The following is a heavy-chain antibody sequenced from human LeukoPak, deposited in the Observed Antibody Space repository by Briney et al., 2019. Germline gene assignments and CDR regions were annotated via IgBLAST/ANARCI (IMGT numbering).Heavy chain of an antibody. Sequence: PGGSLRLSCAASGFTFSSYSMNWVRQAPGKGLEWVSSISSSSSYIYYADSVKGRFTTSRDNSKNTLYLQMNSLRAEDTALYYCARGGAPDNWGQGTLVTVSS. CDR1: GFTFSSYS. CDR3: ARGGAPDN. V-gene: IGHV3-21*01. CDR2: ISSSSSYI. J-gene: IGHJ4*02. D-gene: IGHD1-26*01.